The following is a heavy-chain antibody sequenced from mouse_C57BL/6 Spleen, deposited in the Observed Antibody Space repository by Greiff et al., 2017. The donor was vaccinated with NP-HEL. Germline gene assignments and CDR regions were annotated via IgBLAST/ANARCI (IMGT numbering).Heavy chain of an antibody. J-gene: IGHJ4*01. Sequence: EVQGVESGGDLVKPGGSLKLSCAASGFTFSSYGMSWVRQTPDKRLEWVATISSGGSYPYYPDSVKGRFTISRDNAKNTLYLQMSSLKSEDTAMYYCARLELLFYAMDYWGQGTSVTVSS. CDR1: GFTFSSYG. CDR2: ISSGGSYP. CDR3: ARLELLFYAMDY. V-gene: IGHV5-6*01. D-gene: IGHD2-1*01.